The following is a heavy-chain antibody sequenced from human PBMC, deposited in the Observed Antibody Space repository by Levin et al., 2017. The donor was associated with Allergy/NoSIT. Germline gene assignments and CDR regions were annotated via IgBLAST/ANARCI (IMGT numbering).Heavy chain of an antibody. D-gene: IGHD5-18*01. Sequence: SETLSLTCSVSGGSIDNYFWTWIRQPPGKGLAWIGYISYSGDTTYDPSLKRRVTISVDTSKNQLSLRLTSVTTADTAGYLCARGVTPMATLFRPDGMDVWGQGTTVTVSS. CDR3: ARGVTPMATLFRPDGMDV. CDR1: GGSIDNYF. J-gene: IGHJ6*02. V-gene: IGHV4-59*01. CDR2: ISYSGDT.